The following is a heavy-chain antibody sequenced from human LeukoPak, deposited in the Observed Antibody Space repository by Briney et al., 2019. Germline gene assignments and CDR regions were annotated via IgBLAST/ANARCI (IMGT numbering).Heavy chain of an antibody. V-gene: IGHV3-23*01. J-gene: IGHJ4*02. CDR2: ISGSGGST. CDR1: GFTFSSYA. D-gene: IGHD4/OR15-4a*01. Sequence: GGSLRLSCAASGFTFSSYAMSWVRQAPGKGLEWVSAISGSGGSTYYADSVKGRFTISRDNSKNTLYLQMNSLRAEDTAVYYCAKALYWVDYGMNLVIDYWGQGTLVTVSS. CDR3: AKALYWVDYGMNLVIDY.